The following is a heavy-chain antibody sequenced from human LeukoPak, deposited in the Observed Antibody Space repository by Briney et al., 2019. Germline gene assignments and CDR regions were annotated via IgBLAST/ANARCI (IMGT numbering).Heavy chain of an antibody. J-gene: IGHJ6*02. V-gene: IGHV3-11*01. CDR1: GFTFSDYY. CDR2: ISSRGSTI. Sequence: GGSLRLSCAASGFTFSDYYMSWIRQAPGKGLEWVSYISSRGSTIYYADSVKGRFTISRDNAKNSLYLQMNSLRAEDTAVYYCARDRVVVVVPAARKDYYYYGMDVWGQGTTVTVSS. D-gene: IGHD2-2*01. CDR3: ARDRVVVVVPAARKDYYYYGMDV.